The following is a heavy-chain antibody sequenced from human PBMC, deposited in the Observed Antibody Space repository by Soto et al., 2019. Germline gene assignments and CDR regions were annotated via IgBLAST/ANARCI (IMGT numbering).Heavy chain of an antibody. CDR1: GFTFSDSW. Sequence: EVQLVESGGGLVQPGGSLRLSCTASGFTFSDSWMTWVRQAPGKGLEWVARIKPDESEKKYADSVKGRFSISRDNAKNSMYLQMSSLRAEDTAVYYCARDLGWVPSGDVAFDNWGQGTMVTVSS. V-gene: IGHV3-7*01. CDR2: IKPDESEK. CDR3: ARDLGWVPSGDVAFDN. J-gene: IGHJ3*02. D-gene: IGHD3-3*01.